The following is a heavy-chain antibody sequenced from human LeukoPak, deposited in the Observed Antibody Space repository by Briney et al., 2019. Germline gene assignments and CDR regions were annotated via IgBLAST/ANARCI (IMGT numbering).Heavy chain of an antibody. Sequence: GGSLRLSCAASGFTFSSYSMNWVRQAPGKGLEWVSSISSSSSYIYYADSVKGRFTISRDDAKNSLYLQMNSLRAEDTAVYYCAREARLHILLDYWGQGTLVTVSS. CDR2: ISSSSSYI. CDR3: AREARLHILLDY. J-gene: IGHJ4*02. D-gene: IGHD6-25*01. V-gene: IGHV3-21*01. CDR1: GFTFSSYS.